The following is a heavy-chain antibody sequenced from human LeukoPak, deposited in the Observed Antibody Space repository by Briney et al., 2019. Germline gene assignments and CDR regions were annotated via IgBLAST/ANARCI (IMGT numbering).Heavy chain of an antibody. D-gene: IGHD3-10*01. CDR1: GFTVSSNY. CDR3: AKEKRVRYLKNYYYYGMDV. J-gene: IGHJ6*02. CDR2: ISWNSGSI. V-gene: IGHV3-9*01. Sequence: GGSLRLSCAASGFTVSSNYMSWVRQAPGKGLEWVSGISWNSGSIGYADSVKGRFTISRDNAKNSLYLQMNSLRAEDTALYYCAKEKRVRYLKNYYYYGMDVWGQGTTVTVSS.